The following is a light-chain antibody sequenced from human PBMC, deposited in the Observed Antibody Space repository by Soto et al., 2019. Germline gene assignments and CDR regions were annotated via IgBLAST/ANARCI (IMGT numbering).Light chain of an antibody. Sequence: EIVLTQSPGTLSLSPGERATLSCRASQSVSGSYLAWHQQKPGQAPRLLIYGSSSRATGIPDRFSGSGSGTAFTLTISSLEPEDFSVYYCQQYGTSPWTFGQGTKMEIK. V-gene: IGKV3-20*01. J-gene: IGKJ1*01. CDR1: QSVSGSY. CDR2: GSS. CDR3: QQYGTSPWT.